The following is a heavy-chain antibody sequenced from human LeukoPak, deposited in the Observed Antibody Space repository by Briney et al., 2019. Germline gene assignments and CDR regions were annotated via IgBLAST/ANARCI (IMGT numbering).Heavy chain of an antibody. J-gene: IGHJ5*02. Sequence: GSLRLSCVASGFTFSRYWMHWVRQAPGKGLVWVSRINSDGSTTIYADSVKGRFTISRDSAKNTLYLQTNSLRAEDTAVYFCASGPTGFAWGQGTLVTVSS. V-gene: IGHV3-74*01. CDR2: INSDGSTT. CDR1: GFTFSRYW. CDR3: ASGPTGFA. D-gene: IGHD1-14*01.